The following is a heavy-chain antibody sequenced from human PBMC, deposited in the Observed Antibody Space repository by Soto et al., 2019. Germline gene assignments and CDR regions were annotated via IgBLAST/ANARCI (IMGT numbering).Heavy chain of an antibody. CDR3: ANDRNSRPRLTMVREVITGIDY. CDR2: ISGSGEGT. J-gene: IGHJ4*02. CDR1: GFTFSSYG. D-gene: IGHD3-10*01. Sequence: EVQLLESGGDLVQSGGSLRLSCAASGFTFSSYGMSWVRQAPGKGLEWVSGISGSGEGTYYADSVKGRFTISRGNSKETVYLQMNSLRAEETAVYYCANDRNSRPRLTMVREVITGIDYWGQGTLVTVSS. V-gene: IGHV3-23*01.